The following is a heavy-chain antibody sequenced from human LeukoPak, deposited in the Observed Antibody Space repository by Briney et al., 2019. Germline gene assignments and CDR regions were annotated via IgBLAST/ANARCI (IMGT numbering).Heavy chain of an antibody. CDR1: GFTVSSTY. D-gene: IGHD2-8*01. CDR3: AKGHCTNGICWLD. J-gene: IGHJ4*02. V-gene: IGHV3-53*01. Sequence: GGSLRLSCAASGFTVSSTYMSWVRQAPGKGLEWVSIIYSAGSTYYADSVKGRFAISRDNSKNTQYLQMSSLRAEDTAVYYCAKGHCTNGICWLDWGQGTLVTVSS. CDR2: IYSAGST.